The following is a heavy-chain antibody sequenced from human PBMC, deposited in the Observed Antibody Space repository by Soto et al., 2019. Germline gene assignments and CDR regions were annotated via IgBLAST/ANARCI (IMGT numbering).Heavy chain of an antibody. J-gene: IGHJ4*02. Sequence: GASVKVSCKASGYTFTSYYMHWVRQAPGQGLEWMGIINPSGGSTSYAQKFQGRVTMTRDTSTSTVYMELSSLRSEDTAVYYCARAYYDILTGYQPFDYWGQGTLVT. V-gene: IGHV1-46*01. D-gene: IGHD3-9*01. CDR2: INPSGGST. CDR1: GYTFTSYY. CDR3: ARAYYDILTGYQPFDY.